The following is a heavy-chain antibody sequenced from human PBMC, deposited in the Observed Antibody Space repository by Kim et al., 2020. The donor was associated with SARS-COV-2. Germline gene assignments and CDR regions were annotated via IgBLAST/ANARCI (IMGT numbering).Heavy chain of an antibody. Sequence: GGSLRLSCAASGFTFDDYAMHWVRQAPGKGLEWVSGISWNSGSIGYADSVKGRFTISRDNAKNSLYLQMNSLRAEDTALYYCAKGDYGDYESQPFDYWGQGTLVTVSS. CDR1: GFTFDDYA. V-gene: IGHV3-9*01. CDR2: ISWNSGSI. D-gene: IGHD4-17*01. CDR3: AKGDYGDYESQPFDY. J-gene: IGHJ4*02.